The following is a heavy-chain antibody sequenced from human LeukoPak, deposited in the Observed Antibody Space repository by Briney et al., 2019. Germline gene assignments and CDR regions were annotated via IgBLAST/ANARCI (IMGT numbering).Heavy chain of an antibody. D-gene: IGHD3-10*01. Sequence: SETLSLTCTVSGGSISSYYWSWIRQPPGKGLAWIGYIYYSGSTNYNPSLKSRVTISVDTSKNQFSLKLSSVTAADTAVYYCARDLHYYGSGIPDYWGQGTLVTVSS. J-gene: IGHJ4*02. CDR3: ARDLHYYGSGIPDY. CDR1: GGSISSYY. V-gene: IGHV4-59*01. CDR2: IYYSGST.